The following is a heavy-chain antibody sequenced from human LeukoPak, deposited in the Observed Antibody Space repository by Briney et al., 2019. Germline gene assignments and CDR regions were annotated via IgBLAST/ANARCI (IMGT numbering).Heavy chain of an antibody. CDR3: AKGGSNNWSFDY. CDR2: ISSSGSAI. V-gene: IGHV3-11*04. D-gene: IGHD1-1*01. J-gene: IGHJ4*02. Sequence: GGSLRLSCAASGFTFSDYYMSWIRQAPGKGLEWVSYISSSGSAIYYADSVKGRFTISRDNAKNSLFLQMNSLRTEDTAIYYCAKGGSNNWSFDYWGQGTLVTVSS. CDR1: GFTFSDYY.